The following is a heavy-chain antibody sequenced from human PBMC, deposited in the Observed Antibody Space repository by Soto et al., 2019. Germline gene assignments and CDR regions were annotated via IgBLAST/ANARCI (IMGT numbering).Heavy chain of an antibody. V-gene: IGHV3-33*01. CDR1: GFTISSYG. CDR2: IWYDGSNK. J-gene: IGHJ4*02. CDR3: ARPSGGSHFDY. D-gene: IGHD2-15*01. Sequence: QVQLVESGGGVVQPGRSLRLSCAASGFTISSYGMHWVRQAPGKGLEWVAVIWYDGSNKYYADSVKGRFTISRDNSKNTLYLQMNSLRAEDTAVYYSARPSGGSHFDYWGPGTLVTVSS.